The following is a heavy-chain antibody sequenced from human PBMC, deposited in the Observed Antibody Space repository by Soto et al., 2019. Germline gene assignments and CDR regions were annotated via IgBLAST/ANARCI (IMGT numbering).Heavy chain of an antibody. D-gene: IGHD1-26*01. CDR3: AKGGVGSTSNAFDI. V-gene: IGHV3-30*18. CDR1: GFTFRSYG. J-gene: IGHJ3*02. CDR2: ISYDGSNK. Sequence: GGSLRLSCAASGFTFRSYGMHWVRQAPGKGLEWVAVISYDGSNKYYADSVKGRFTISRDNSKNTLYLQMNSLIAEDTAVYYCAKGGVGSTSNAFDIWGQGTMVTVSS.